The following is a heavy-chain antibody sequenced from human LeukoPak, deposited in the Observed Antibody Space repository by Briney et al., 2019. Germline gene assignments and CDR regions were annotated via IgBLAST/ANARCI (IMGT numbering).Heavy chain of an antibody. J-gene: IGHJ4*02. Sequence: SETLSLTCAVYGGSFSSYYWSWIRQPPGKGLEWIGEINHSGRTNYNPSLKSRVTISVDTSKNQFSLNLTSVTAADTAVYYCARAMSIAARLQTIFDYWGQGTLVTVSS. CDR3: ARAMSIAARLQTIFDY. V-gene: IGHV4-34*01. CDR1: GGSFSSYY. CDR2: INHSGRT. D-gene: IGHD6-6*01.